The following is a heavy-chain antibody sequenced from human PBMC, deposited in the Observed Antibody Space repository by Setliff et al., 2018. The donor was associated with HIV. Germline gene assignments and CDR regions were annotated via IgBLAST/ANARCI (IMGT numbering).Heavy chain of an antibody. V-gene: IGHV4-34*01. CDR3: ARGYVYDFWSGYYALHYYCMDV. D-gene: IGHD3-3*01. CDR1: GGSFSGYY. CDR2: INHSGST. Sequence: SETLSLTCAVYGGSFSGYYWSWIRQPPGKGLEWIGEINHSGSTNYNPSLKSRVTISLDTSKNQFSLKLSSVTAADTAVYYCARGYVYDFWSGYYALHYYCMDVWGKGTTVTVSS. J-gene: IGHJ6*03.